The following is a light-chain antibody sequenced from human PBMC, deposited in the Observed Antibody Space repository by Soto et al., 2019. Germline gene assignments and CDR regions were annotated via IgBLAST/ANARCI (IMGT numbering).Light chain of an antibody. CDR1: QSVSNSY. J-gene: IGKJ5*01. CDR3: QQYGSSPQT. CDR2: GAS. V-gene: IGKV3-20*01. Sequence: EIILTQSPGTLSLSPGERATLSCRASQSVSNSYLAWYQQKPSQAPRLLISGASTRATGIPDRFSGSGSGTDFTLTISRLEPEDFAFYFCQQYGSSPQTFGQGTRLEIK.